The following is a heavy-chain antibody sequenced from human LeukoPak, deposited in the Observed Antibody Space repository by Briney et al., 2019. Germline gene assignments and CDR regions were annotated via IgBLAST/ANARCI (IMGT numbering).Heavy chain of an antibody. CDR2: ISGSGGST. V-gene: IGHV3-23*01. CDR3: AKDTGYSYGHHYYYYYGMDV. CDR1: GFTFSSYA. D-gene: IGHD5-18*01. J-gene: IGHJ6*02. Sequence: GGSLRLPCAASGFTFSSYAMSWVRQAPGKGLEWVSAISGSGGSTYYADSVKGRFTISRDNSKNTLYLQMNSLRAEDTAVYYCAKDTGYSYGHHYYYYYGMDVWGQGTTVTVSS.